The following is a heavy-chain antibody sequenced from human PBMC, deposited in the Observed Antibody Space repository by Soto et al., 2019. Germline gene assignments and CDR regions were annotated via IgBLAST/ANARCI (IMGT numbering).Heavy chain of an antibody. CDR2: IIPILGIA. Sequence: SVKVSCKASGGTSSSYTISWVRQAPGQGLEWMGRIIPILGIANYAQKFQGRVTITADKSTSTAYMELSSLRSEDTAVYYCARDGVRGAAQSYWGQGTLVTVSS. D-gene: IGHD3-10*01. CDR1: GGTSSSYT. J-gene: IGHJ4*02. V-gene: IGHV1-69*04. CDR3: ARDGVRGAAQSY.